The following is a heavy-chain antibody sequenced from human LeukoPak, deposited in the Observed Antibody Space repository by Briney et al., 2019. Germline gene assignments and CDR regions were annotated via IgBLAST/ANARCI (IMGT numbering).Heavy chain of an antibody. CDR3: ARLRYFDWLLQYWYFDL. CDR1: GGSISSYY. CDR2: IYYSGST. J-gene: IGHJ2*01. V-gene: IGHV4-59*08. Sequence: SETLSPTCTVSGGSISSYYWSWIRQPPGKGLEWIGYIYYSGSTNYNPSLKSRVTISVDTSKNQFSLKLSSVTAADTAVYYCARLRYFDWLLQYWYFDLWGRGTLVTVSS. D-gene: IGHD3-9*01.